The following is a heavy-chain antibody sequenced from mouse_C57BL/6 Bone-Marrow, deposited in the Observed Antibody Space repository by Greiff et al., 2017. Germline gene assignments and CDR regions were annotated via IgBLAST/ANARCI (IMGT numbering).Heavy chain of an antibody. J-gene: IGHJ1*03. CDR2: ISYDGSN. V-gene: IGHV3-6*01. CDR3: ARVDGYYPPWYFDV. D-gene: IGHD2-3*01. Sequence: EVKLMESGPGLVKPSQSLSLTCSVTGYSITSGYYWNWIRQFPGNKLEWMGYISYDGSNNYNPSLKNRISITRDTSKNQFFLKLNSVTTEDTATYYCARVDGYYPPWYFDVWGTGTTVTVSS. CDR1: GYSITSGYY.